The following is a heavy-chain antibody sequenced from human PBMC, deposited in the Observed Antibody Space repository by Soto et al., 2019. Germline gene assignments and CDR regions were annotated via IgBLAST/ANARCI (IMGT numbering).Heavy chain of an antibody. CDR2: IIPILGIA. J-gene: IGHJ4*02. V-gene: IGHV1-69*02. CDR1: GGTISQST. Sequence: QVQQVQSGAEVKKPRTSVKVSCKASGGTISQSTNSWVRQAPGQRLEWKGRIIPILGIANYAQNLQGTVTITADKSTSTAYMELSSLRSEDTAVYYCARGLCLGELSLEDYWGQGTLVTVSS. CDR3: ARGLCLGELSLEDY. D-gene: IGHD3-16*02.